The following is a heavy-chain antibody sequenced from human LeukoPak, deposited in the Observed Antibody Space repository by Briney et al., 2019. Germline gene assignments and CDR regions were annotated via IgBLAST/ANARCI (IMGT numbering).Heavy chain of an antibody. D-gene: IGHD6-6*01. CDR3: TKRSAGSIPYLDF. V-gene: IGHV3-23*01. CDR1: GFTFSIFA. J-gene: IGHJ4*02. CDR2: ISDNSVLT. Sequence: GGSLRLSCTASGFTFSIFAMAWVRQAPGKGLEWVSSISDNSVLTYYGDSVKGRFTVSKDNSRNTLHLQMNSLRAEDTAVYYCTKRSAGSIPYLDFWGQGTLVTVSS.